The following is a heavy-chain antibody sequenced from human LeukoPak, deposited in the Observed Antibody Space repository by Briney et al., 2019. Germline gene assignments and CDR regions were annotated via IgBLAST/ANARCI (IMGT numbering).Heavy chain of an antibody. CDR2: VYKSGGT. D-gene: IGHD4/OR15-4a*01. Sequence: SGTLSLTCTVSGVSVSSGNYYWSWIRQPPGKGLEWIGYVYKSGGTNYNPSLKGRVTISVDTSKNQFSLKLSSVTTADTAVYYCARISLTMRDAFDIWGQGTTVTVST. J-gene: IGHJ3*02. CDR1: GVSVSSGNYY. CDR3: ARISLTMRDAFDI. V-gene: IGHV4-61*01.